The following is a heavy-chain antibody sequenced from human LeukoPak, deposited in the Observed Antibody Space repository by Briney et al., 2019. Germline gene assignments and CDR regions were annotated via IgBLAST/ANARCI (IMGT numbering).Heavy chain of an antibody. Sequence: SETLSLTCAVYGGSFSGYYWSWIRQPPGKGLEWIGEINHSGSTNYNTSLRSRVTISVDTSKNQFSLKLSSVTAADTAVYYCARDQEMTTVTTFAFDIWGQGTMVTVSS. D-gene: IGHD4-17*01. CDR2: INHSGST. CDR3: ARDQEMTTVTTFAFDI. V-gene: IGHV4-34*01. J-gene: IGHJ3*02. CDR1: GGSFSGYY.